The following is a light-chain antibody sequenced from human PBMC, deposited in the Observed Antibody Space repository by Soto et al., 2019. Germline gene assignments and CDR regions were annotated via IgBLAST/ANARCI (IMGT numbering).Light chain of an antibody. CDR2: KAS. Sequence: DIQMTLSPSPQSAAGGEGVSMTCRASQSISSWLAWYQQKPGKAPKLLIYKASSLESGVPSRFSGSGSGTEFTLTISSLQPDDFATYYCQQYNSYRWTFGQGTKVDI. CDR1: QSISSW. CDR3: QQYNSYRWT. J-gene: IGKJ1*01. V-gene: IGKV1-5*03.